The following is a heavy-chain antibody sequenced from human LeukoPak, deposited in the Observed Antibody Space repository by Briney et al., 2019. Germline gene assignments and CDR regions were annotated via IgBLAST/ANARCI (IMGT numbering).Heavy chain of an antibody. J-gene: IGHJ4*01. CDR3: ARRPIAAASTLEY. CDR1: GGTISGYH. D-gene: IGHD6-13*01. CDR2: IYSTGST. Sequence: TPSETLSLTCTVSGGTISGYHWSWIRQSPGKGLEWIGYIYSTGSTNYNPSLKSRLTISVDTSKNQFSLKLSSVTAADTAVYYCARRPIAAASTLEYWGHGPLVTVYS. V-gene: IGHV4-59*01.